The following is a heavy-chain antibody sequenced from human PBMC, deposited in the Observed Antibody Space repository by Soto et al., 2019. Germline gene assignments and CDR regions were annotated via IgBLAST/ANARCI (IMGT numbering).Heavy chain of an antibody. D-gene: IGHD6-13*01. CDR1: GYTFTSYY. V-gene: IGHV1-46*01. CDR3: ARDAAARYGMDV. J-gene: IGHJ6*02. CDR2: INPSGGST. Sequence: GASVKVSCKASGYTFTSYYIHWVRQAPGQGLEWMGIINPSGGSTSYAQKFQGRVTMTRDTSTSTVYMELSSLRSEDTAVYYCARDAAARYGMDVWGQGTTVTVSS.